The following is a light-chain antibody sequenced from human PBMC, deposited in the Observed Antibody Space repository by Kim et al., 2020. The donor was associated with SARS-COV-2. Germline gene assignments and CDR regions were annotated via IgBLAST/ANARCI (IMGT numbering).Light chain of an antibody. CDR3: QQYKSYPHT. V-gene: IGKV1-5*01. CDR2: DAS. Sequence: DIQMTQSPSTLSASVGDRVTITCRASQSISSWLAWYQQKPGKAPKLLIYDASSLESGVPSRFSGSGSGTEFTLTISSLQTDDSATYYSQQYKSYPHTLGQGTRLEFK. CDR1: QSISSW. J-gene: IGKJ2*01.